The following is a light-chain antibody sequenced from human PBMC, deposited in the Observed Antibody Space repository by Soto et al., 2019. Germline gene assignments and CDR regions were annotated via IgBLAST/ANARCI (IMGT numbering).Light chain of an antibody. CDR2: GAS. V-gene: IGKV3-15*01. CDR3: QQYKNWWT. Sequence: EIVMTQSPATLSVSPGERVTLSCRASQSVSSSLAWYQQKPGQAPRLLIYGASTRAIGIPGRFSGSGSETEFTLTIRSLQSKDFAVYYCQQYKNWWTFGQGTKVETK. CDR1: QSVSSS. J-gene: IGKJ1*01.